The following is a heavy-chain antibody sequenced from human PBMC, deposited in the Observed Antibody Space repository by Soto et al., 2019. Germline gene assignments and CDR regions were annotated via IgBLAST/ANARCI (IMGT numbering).Heavy chain of an antibody. Sequence: SETLSLTCTVSGGSISSYYWSWIRQPPGKGLEWIGYIYYSGSTNYNPSLKSRVTISVDTSKNQFSLKLSSVTAADTAVYYCAGRYRGLFDYWARGTSVIVSA. CDR2: IYYSGST. CDR3: AGRYRGLFDY. V-gene: IGHV4-59*08. D-gene: IGHD1-26*01. CDR1: GGSISSYY. J-gene: IGHJ4*02.